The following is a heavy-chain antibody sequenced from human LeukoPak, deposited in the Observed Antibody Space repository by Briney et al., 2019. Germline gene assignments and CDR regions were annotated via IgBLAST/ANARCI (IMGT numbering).Heavy chain of an antibody. Sequence: GTSLRLSCTASGFAFDEHGMSWVRQAPGKGLEWVSGINWSGGSTGYADPLRGRFTISRDNAKNSLYLQMDSLRAEDTALYYCARAPITSPFYFDSWGQGTLVTVSS. V-gene: IGHV3-20*04. CDR3: ARAPITSPFYFDS. D-gene: IGHD2-2*01. CDR2: INWSGGST. J-gene: IGHJ4*02. CDR1: GFAFDEHG.